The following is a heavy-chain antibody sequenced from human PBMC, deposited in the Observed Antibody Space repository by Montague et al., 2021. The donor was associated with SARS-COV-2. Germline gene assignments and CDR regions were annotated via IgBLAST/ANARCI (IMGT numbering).Heavy chain of an antibody. J-gene: IGHJ4*02. D-gene: IGHD3-3*01. CDR1: GFTFSSYA. CDR2: ISYDGSNK. V-gene: IGHV3-30*04. Sequence: SLRLSCAASGFTFSSYAMHWVRQAPGKGLEWVAVISYDGSNKYYADSVKGRFTISRDNSKNTLYLQMNSLRAEDTAVYYCARGGLRFMEFDYWGQGTLVTVSS. CDR3: ARGGLRFMEFDY.